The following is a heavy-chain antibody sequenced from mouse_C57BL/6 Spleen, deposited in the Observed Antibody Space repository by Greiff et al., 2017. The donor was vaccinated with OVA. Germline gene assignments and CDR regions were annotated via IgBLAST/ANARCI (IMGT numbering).Heavy chain of an antibody. CDR1: GFTFSSYA. Sequence: EVQLMESGGGLVKPGGSLKLSCAASGFTFSSYAMSWVRQTPEKRLEWVATISDGGSYTYYPDNVKGRFTISRDNDKNNLYLQMSHLKSEDTAMYYCARDTTVVAEDYFDYWGQGTTLTVSS. V-gene: IGHV5-4*01. D-gene: IGHD1-1*01. J-gene: IGHJ2*01. CDR2: ISDGGSYT. CDR3: ARDTTVVAEDYFDY.